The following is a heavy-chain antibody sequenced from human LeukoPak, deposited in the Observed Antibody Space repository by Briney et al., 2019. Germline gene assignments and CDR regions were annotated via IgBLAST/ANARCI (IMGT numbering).Heavy chain of an antibody. Sequence: GGSLRLSCAASGFTFSNYAMSWVRQAPGKGLEWVSSINDSVGSTYYADSVKGRFTISRDNSKNTLFLQMNSLRVEDTAVYYCAKDRKEWNYFDYWGQGTLVTSSS. V-gene: IGHV3-23*01. D-gene: IGHD2-8*01. CDR2: INDSVGST. CDR1: GFTFSNYA. CDR3: AKDRKEWNYFDY. J-gene: IGHJ4*02.